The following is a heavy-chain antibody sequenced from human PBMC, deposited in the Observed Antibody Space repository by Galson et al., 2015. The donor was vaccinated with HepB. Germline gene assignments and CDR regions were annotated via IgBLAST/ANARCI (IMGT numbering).Heavy chain of an antibody. CDR3: ARRMRGYSGYNDY. Sequence: QSGAEVKEPGESLRISCKGSGYSFSNHWITWVRQMPGKGLEWMGRIDPSDSYTDYSPSFQGHVTISADESISTAYLQWSSLKASDTAMYYCARRMRGYSGYNDYWAQGTLVTVSS. D-gene: IGHD5-12*01. CDR1: GYSFSNHW. J-gene: IGHJ4*02. CDR2: IDPSDSYT. V-gene: IGHV5-10-1*01.